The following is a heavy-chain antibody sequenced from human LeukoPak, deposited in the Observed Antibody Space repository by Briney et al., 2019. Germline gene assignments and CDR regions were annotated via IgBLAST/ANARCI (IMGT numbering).Heavy chain of an antibody. CDR1: GFAFSSYW. V-gene: IGHV3-23*01. D-gene: IGHD2-21*01. CDR2: IYESGQTT. Sequence: SGGSLRLSCAAYGFAFSSYWMSWVRQAPEKGREWVSGIYESGQTTHYADSVKGRFSISRDNSKNTLYLQMDSLRGEDTAIYYCAKDYRIGYSDHFDYWGQGALVTVSS. CDR3: AKDYRIGYSDHFDY. J-gene: IGHJ4*02.